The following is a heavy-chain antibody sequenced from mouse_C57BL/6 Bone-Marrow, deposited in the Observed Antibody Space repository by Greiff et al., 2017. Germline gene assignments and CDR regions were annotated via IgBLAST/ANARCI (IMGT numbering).Heavy chain of an antibody. V-gene: IGHV14-4*01. CDR2: IDPENGDT. CDR1: GFNIKDDY. Sequence: VQLQQSGAELVRPGASVKLSCTASGFNIKDDYMHWVKQRPEQGLEWIGWIDPENGDTEYASKFQGKATITADTSSNTAYLQLSSLTSEDTAVYYCTTTVGYCDCWGQGTTLTVSS. CDR3: TTTVGYCDC. D-gene: IGHD1-1*01. J-gene: IGHJ2*01.